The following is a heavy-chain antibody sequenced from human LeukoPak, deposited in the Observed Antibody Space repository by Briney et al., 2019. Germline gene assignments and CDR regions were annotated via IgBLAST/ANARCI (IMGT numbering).Heavy chain of an antibody. CDR2: ISGSGGDT. CDR3: AKDQNYESSGYYGGFDY. V-gene: IGHV3-23*01. Sequence: GGSLRLSCAASGFSFSSHVMHWVRQAPGKGLEWVSGISGSGGDTYYADSVKGRFTISRDNSKNTLNLQMYSLRAEDTALYYCAKDQNYESSGYYGGFDYWGQGTLVTVSS. D-gene: IGHD3-22*01. J-gene: IGHJ4*02. CDR1: GFSFSSHV.